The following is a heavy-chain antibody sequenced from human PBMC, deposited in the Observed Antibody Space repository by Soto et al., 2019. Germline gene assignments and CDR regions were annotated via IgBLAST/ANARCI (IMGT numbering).Heavy chain of an antibody. D-gene: IGHD1-1*01. CDR1: GFTFSSYG. CDR3: AKLIVDDWNDTRYYYYGMDV. J-gene: IGHJ6*02. Sequence: GGSLRLSCAASGFTFSSYGMHWVRQAPGKGLEWVAVISYDGSNKYYADSVKGRFTISRDNSKNTLYLQMNSLRAEDTAVYYCAKLIVDDWNDTRYYYYGMDVWGQGTTVTVSS. V-gene: IGHV3-30*18. CDR2: ISYDGSNK.